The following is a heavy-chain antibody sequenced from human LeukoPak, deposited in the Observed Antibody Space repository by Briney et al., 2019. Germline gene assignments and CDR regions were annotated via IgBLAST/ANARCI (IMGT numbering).Heavy chain of an antibody. CDR3: ARQYYDFWSGDGAHAFDI. CDR2: ISSSSSYI. V-gene: IGHV3-21*01. J-gene: IGHJ3*02. CDR1: GFTFSSYS. Sequence: GGSLRLSCAASGFTFSSYSMNWVRQAPGKGLEWVSPISSSSSYIYYADSVKGRFTISRDNAKNSLYLQMNSLRAEDTAVYYCARQYYDFWSGDGAHAFDIWGQGTMVTVSS. D-gene: IGHD3-3*01.